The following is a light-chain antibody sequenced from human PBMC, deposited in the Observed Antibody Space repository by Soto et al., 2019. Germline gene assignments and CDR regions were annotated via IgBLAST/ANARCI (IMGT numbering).Light chain of an antibody. CDR3: QQYNTYPYT. V-gene: IGKV1-5*03. J-gene: IGKJ2*01. CDR1: QSINNW. CDR2: KAS. Sequence: DIQMTQSPSTLSASVGDRLTITCRASQSINNWLAWYQQKPGRAPKLLIYKASRLEGGVPSRFGGSGSGTDFTLIISSLQPDDVATYYCQQYNTYPYTFGPGTKVEIK.